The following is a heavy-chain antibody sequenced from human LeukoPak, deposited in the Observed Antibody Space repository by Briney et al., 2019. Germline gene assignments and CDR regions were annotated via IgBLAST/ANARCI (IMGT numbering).Heavy chain of an antibody. CDR1: GFTFSSYG. V-gene: IGHV3-30*02. Sequence: GGSLRLSCAASGFTFSSYGMHWVRQAPGKGLEWVAFIRYDGSNKYYADSVKGRFTISRDNSKNTLYLQMNSLRAEDTAVYYCARFYGSETTSIDYWGQGTLVTVSS. J-gene: IGHJ4*02. D-gene: IGHD3-10*01. CDR2: IRYDGSNK. CDR3: ARFYGSETTSIDY.